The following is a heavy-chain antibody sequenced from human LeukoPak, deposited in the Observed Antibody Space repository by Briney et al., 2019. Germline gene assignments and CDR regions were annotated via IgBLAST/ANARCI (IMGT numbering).Heavy chain of an antibody. V-gene: IGHV4-34*01. D-gene: IGHD2-2*01. Sequence: SETLSLTCAVYGGSVSGYYWSWIRQPPGKGLEWIGEINHSGSTNYNPSLKSRVTISVDTSKNQFSLKLSSVTAADTAVYYCARTAPYIVVVPAAIRRGWFDPWGQGTLVTVSS. J-gene: IGHJ5*02. CDR2: INHSGST. CDR1: GGSVSGYY. CDR3: ARTAPYIVVVPAAIRRGWFDP.